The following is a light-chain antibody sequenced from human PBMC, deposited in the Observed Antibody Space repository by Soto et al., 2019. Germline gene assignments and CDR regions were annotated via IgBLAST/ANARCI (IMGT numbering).Light chain of an antibody. V-gene: IGLV2-14*01. CDR3: SSYTSSSTLDV. CDR2: EVS. CDR1: SSDVGGYNY. J-gene: IGLJ1*01. Sequence: QSFLTQPASVSGSPGLSITISCTGTSSDVGGYNYVSWYQQHPGKAPKLMIYEVSNRPSGVSNRFSGSKSGNTASLTISGLQAEDEADYYCSSYTSSSTLDVFGTGTKVTVL.